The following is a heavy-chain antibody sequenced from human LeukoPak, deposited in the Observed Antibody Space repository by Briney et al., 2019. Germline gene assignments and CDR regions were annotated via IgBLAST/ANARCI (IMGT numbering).Heavy chain of an antibody. CDR1: GGSISSYY. CDR3: ARELTYGYSGMGFDY. V-gene: IGHV4-59*01. D-gene: IGHD6-13*01. Sequence: SETLSLTCTVSGGSISSYYWSWIRQPPGKGLEWIGYIYYSGSTNYNPSLKSRVTISVDTSKNQFSLKLSSVTAADTAVNYCARELTYGYSGMGFDYWGQGTLVTVSS. J-gene: IGHJ4*02. CDR2: IYYSGST.